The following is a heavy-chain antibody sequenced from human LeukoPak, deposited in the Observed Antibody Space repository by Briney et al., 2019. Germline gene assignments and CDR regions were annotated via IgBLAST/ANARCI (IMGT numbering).Heavy chain of an antibody. CDR2: ISGSGGST. CDR1: GFTFSSYA. D-gene: IGHD1-26*01. J-gene: IGHJ4*02. Sequence: PGGSLRLSCAASGFTFSSYAMSWVRQAPGKGLEWVSAISGSGGSTYYADSVKGRFTISRDNSKNTLYLQMNSLRAEDTAVYYCAKDKASPPELGGATEGGQDYWGQGTLVTVSS. V-gene: IGHV3-23*01. CDR3: AKDKASPPELGGATEGGQDY.